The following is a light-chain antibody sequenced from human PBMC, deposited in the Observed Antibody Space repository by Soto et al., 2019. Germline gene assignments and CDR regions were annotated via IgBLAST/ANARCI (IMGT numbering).Light chain of an antibody. CDR2: YDS. J-gene: IGLJ2*01. CDR3: QVWDSSSDHVV. Sequence: SYELTQPPSVSVDPGKTARITCGGNNIGSKSVHWYQQKPGQAPVLVIYYDSDRPSGIPERFSDSNSGNTATLTISRVEAGDEADYYCQVWDSSSDHVVFGGGTQLTVL. CDR1: NIGSKS. V-gene: IGLV3-21*04.